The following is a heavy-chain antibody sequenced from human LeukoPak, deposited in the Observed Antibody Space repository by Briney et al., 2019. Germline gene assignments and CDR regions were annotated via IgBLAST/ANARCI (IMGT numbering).Heavy chain of an antibody. CDR1: GGTFSSYA. D-gene: IGHD6-6*01. V-gene: IGHV1-69*06. CDR2: IIPIFGTA. Sequence: SVKVSCKASGGTFSSYAISWVRQAPGQGLEWMGGIIPIFGTANYAQKFQGRVTITADKSTSTAYMELSSLRSEDTAVYYCAIAARPGYNWFDPWGQGTLVTVSS. CDR3: AIAARPGYNWFDP. J-gene: IGHJ5*02.